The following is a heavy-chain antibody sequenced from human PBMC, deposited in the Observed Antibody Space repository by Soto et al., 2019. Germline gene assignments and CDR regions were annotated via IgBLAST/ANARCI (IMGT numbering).Heavy chain of an antibody. CDR2: IFYSGST. CDR1: CVSINTNNYY. CDR3: AGFVVPASRNTGFDY. V-gene: IGHV4-39*01. J-gene: IGHJ4*02. D-gene: IGHD2-15*01. Sequence: SETLSLTCTVSCVSINTNNYYWGWVRQPPGKGLEWIGNIFYSGSTFYNPSLRSRLTISVDTSKNQFSLRLNSVTAADAAVYYCAGFVVPASRNTGFDYWGQGTLVTVSS.